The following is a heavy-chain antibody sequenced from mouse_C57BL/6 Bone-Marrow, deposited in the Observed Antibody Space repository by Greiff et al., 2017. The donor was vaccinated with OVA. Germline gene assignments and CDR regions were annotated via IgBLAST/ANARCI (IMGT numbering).Heavy chain of an antibody. V-gene: IGHV1-55*01. CDR3: ARDGTVSTRFDY. J-gene: IGHJ2*01. CDR2: IYPGSGST. D-gene: IGHD1-1*01. Sequence: QVQLQQSGAELVKPGASVKMSCKASGYTFTSCWITWVKQRPGQGLEWIGDIYPGSGSTNYNEKFKSKATLTVDTSSSTAYMQLSSLTSEDSAVYYCARDGTVSTRFDYWGQGTTLTVSS. CDR1: GYTFTSCW.